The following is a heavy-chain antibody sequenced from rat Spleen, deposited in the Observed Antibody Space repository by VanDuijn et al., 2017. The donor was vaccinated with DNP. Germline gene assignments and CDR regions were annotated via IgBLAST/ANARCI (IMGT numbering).Heavy chain of an antibody. Sequence: EVQLVESGGGLVQPGRSLKLSCAASGFTFSNYGMAWVRQAPTKGLEWVASISTGGGNTYYRDSVKGRFTNSRDNAKNTQYLQMDSLRSEDTATYYVARDPPLLQWGRAHYFDYWGQGVMVTVSS. D-gene: IGHD1-1*01. V-gene: IGHV5S13*01. J-gene: IGHJ2*01. CDR2: ISTGGGNT. CDR1: GFTFSNYG. CDR3: ARDPPLLQWGRAHYFDY.